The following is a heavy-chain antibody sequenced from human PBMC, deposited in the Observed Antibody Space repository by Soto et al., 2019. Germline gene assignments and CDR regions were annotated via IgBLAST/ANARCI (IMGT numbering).Heavy chain of an antibody. J-gene: IGHJ6*02. V-gene: IGHV4-61*01. CDR3: ARGIEGWYQGRYYYGMDV. CDR1: GGSVSSGSYY. D-gene: IGHD6-19*01. CDR2: IYYSGST. Sequence: QVQLQESGPGLVKPSETLSLTCTVSGGSVSSGSYYWSWIRQPPGKGLEWIGYIYYSGSTNYNPSRTSRVTISVDTSKNQVSRKLSSVTAADTAVYYCARGIEGWYQGRYYYGMDVWGQGTTVTVSS.